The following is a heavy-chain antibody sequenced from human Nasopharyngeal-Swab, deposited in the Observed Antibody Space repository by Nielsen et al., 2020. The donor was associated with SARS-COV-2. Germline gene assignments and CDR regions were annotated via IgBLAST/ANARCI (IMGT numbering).Heavy chain of an antibody. CDR2: ISSSSSYI. CDR1: GFTFSSYS. D-gene: IGHD1/OR15-1a*01. V-gene: IGHV3-21*01. J-gene: IGHJ6*02. CDR3: ARDWDPNKSYHYYGMDV. Sequence: GESLKISCAASGFTFSSYSMNWVRQAPGKGLEWVSSISSSSSYIYYADSVKGRFTISRDNAKNSLYLQMNSLRAEDTAVYYCARDWDPNKSYHYYGMDVWGQGTTVTVSS.